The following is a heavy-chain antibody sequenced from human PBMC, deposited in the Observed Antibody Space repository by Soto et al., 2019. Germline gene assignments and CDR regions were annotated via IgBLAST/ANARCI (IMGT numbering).Heavy chain of an antibody. CDR1: GYTFTSYD. J-gene: IGHJ6*02. CDR3: ARRGYSSSWYYYYYYGMDV. D-gene: IGHD6-13*01. CDR2: MNPNSGNT. Sequence: QVQLVQSGAEVKKPGASVKVSCKASGYTFTSYDINWVRQATGQGLEWMGWMNPNSGNTGYAQKFRRRVTMTRNTSISTAYMELSSLRSEDTAVYYCARRGYSSSWYYYYYYGMDVWGQGTTVTVSS. V-gene: IGHV1-8*01.